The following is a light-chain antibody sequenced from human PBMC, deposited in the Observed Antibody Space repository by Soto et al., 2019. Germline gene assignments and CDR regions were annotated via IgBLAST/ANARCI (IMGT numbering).Light chain of an antibody. CDR1: QGVSTY. CDR2: AAS. CDR3: QQLNSYPT. J-gene: IGKJ5*01. V-gene: IGKV1-9*01. Sequence: IQLTQSPSSLSASVGDRVTITCRASQGVSTYLAWYQQKAGKAPKLLIYAASTLQSGVPSRFSGSGSGTDFTLTISRLQPEDFATYYCQQLNSYPTFGQGTRLEIK.